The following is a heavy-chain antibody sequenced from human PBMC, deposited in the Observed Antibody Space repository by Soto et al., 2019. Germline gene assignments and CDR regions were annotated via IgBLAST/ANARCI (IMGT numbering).Heavy chain of an antibody. J-gene: IGHJ6*02. CDR2: IWYDGSNK. CDR1: GFTFSSYG. Sequence: QVQLVESGGGVVQPGRSLRLSCAASGFTFSSYGMHWVRQAPGKGLEWVAVIWYDGSNKYYADSVKGRFTISRDNSKNTLYLQMNSLRAEDTAVYYCARDEGSTSCPMDWGQGTTVTVSS. CDR3: ARDEGSTSCPMD. D-gene: IGHD2-2*01. V-gene: IGHV3-33*01.